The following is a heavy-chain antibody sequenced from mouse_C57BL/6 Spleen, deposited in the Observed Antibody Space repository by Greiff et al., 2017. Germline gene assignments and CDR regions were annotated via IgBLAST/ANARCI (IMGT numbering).Heavy chain of an antibody. CDR3: ARDARHYYGSSDWYFDV. CDR2: ISDGGSYT. CDR1: GFTFSSYA. V-gene: IGHV5-4*01. Sequence: EVQRVESGGGLVKPGGSLKLSCAASGFTFSSYAMSWVRQTPEKRLEWVATISDGGSYTYYPDNVKGRFTISRDNAKNNLYLQMSHLKSEDTAMYYCARDARHYYGSSDWYFDVWGTGTTVTVSS. J-gene: IGHJ1*03. D-gene: IGHD1-1*01.